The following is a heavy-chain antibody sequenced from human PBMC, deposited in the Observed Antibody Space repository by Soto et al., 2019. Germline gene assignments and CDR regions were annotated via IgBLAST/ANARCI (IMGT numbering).Heavy chain of an antibody. V-gene: IGHV3-11*05. CDR1: GVTFSDYY. Sequence: PGGSLRLSCVASGVTFSDYYMSWIRQAPGKGLEWVSYISSSSSYTNYADSVKGRFTISRDNAKNSLYLQMNSLRAEDTAVYYCARDHHRYSGYDYVDYWGQGTLVTVPQ. J-gene: IGHJ4*02. CDR3: ARDHHRYSGYDYVDY. D-gene: IGHD5-12*01. CDR2: ISSSSSYT.